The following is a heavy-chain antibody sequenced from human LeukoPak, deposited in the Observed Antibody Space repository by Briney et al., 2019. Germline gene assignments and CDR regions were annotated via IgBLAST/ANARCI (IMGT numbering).Heavy chain of an antibody. V-gene: IGHV3-23*01. CDR2: ITTSDGNT. Sequence: GGSLRLSCAASGFTFSSYTMSWVRQAPGKGLEWVSTITTSDGNTYYADSVKGWFTVSRDNSKNTLFLQMNSLRAEDTAVYYCAKDGGLWVSAHWGDSWGRGTLVTVSS. D-gene: IGHD7-27*01. CDR3: AKDGGLWVSAHWGDS. J-gene: IGHJ4*02. CDR1: GFTFSSYT.